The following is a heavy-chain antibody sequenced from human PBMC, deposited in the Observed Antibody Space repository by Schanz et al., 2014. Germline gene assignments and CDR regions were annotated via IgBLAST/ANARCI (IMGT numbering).Heavy chain of an antibody. CDR2: IIPIHGIV. J-gene: IGHJ3*02. D-gene: IGHD2-15*01. CDR3: ARGGGPEDVVDI. V-gene: IGHV1-69*02. Sequence: QVQLVQSGAEVKKPGSSMKVSCKASGGTFSTYPINWLRQAPGQGLEWMGRIIPIHGIVNYAQRFQDRVRITADKSTSTDYRELSSVRSDDTAVYYCARGGGPEDVVDIWGQGTILTVSS. CDR1: GGTFSTYP.